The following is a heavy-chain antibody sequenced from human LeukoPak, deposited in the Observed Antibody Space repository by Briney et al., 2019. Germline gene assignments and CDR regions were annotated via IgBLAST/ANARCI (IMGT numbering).Heavy chain of an antibody. J-gene: IGHJ3*02. Sequence: ASVKVSCKASGYTFTSYYMHWVRQAPGQGLEWMGLINPSGSSTSYAQKFQGRVTITADKSTSTAYMELSSLRSEDTAVYYCARSKVRGVTAFDIWGQGTMVTVSS. CDR3: ARSKVRGVTAFDI. D-gene: IGHD3-10*01. CDR2: INPSGSST. CDR1: GYTFTSYY. V-gene: IGHV1-46*01.